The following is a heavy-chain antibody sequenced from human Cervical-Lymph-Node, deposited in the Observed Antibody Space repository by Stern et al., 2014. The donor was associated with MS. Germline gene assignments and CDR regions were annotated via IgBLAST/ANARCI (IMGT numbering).Heavy chain of an antibody. D-gene: IGHD2-21*02. CDR2: IYPGDSDI. CDR3: ARLVMTGAFDI. CDR1: GYNFTTYW. Sequence: EVQLLQSGVEVKKPGESLKISCKGSGYNFTTYWIGWVRQMPGKGLEWMGIIYPGDSDIRYSPSFQGQVTISADKSIRTAYMPWDSLKASDTAMYYCARLVMTGAFDIWGQGTMVTASS. J-gene: IGHJ3*02. V-gene: IGHV5-51*03.